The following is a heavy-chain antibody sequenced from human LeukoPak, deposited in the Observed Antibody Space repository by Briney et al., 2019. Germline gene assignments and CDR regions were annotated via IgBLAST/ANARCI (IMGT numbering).Heavy chain of an antibody. V-gene: IGHV1-18*01. Sequence: EASVKVSCKASGYTFTSYGISWVRQAPGQGLEWMGWISAYNGNTNYAQKLQGRVTMTTDTSTSTAYMELRSLRSDDTAVYYCASSDRGATIADYWGQGTLATVSS. CDR3: ASSDRGATIADY. CDR2: ISAYNGNT. J-gene: IGHJ4*02. D-gene: IGHD5-12*01. CDR1: GYTFTSYG.